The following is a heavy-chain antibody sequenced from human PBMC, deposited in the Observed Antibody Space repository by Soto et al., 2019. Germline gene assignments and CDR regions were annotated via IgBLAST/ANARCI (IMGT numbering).Heavy chain of an antibody. J-gene: IGHJ3*02. Sequence: SETLSLTCTVSGGSISSYYWSWIRQPPGKGLEWIGDIYYSGSTNYNPSLKSRVTISVDKSTNQFSLKLSSVTAADTAVYYCAGGITVAGPSRDGFDIWGQGTMVTVSS. V-gene: IGHV4-59*12. D-gene: IGHD6-19*01. CDR3: AGGITVAGPSRDGFDI. CDR2: IYYSGST. CDR1: GGSISSYY.